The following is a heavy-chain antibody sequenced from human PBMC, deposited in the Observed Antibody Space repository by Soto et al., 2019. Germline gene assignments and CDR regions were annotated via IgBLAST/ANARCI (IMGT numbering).Heavy chain of an antibody. CDR1: GFTFSSYG. J-gene: IGHJ6*02. V-gene: IGHV3-33*01. CDR3: AGSLQLWFGEFTPYYGMDV. D-gene: IGHD3-10*01. CDR2: IWYDGSNK. Sequence: QVQLVESGGGVVQPGRSLRLSCAASGFTFSSYGMHWVRQAPGKGLEWVAVIWYDGSNKYYADSVKGRFTISRDNSKNTLYLQMNSLRAEDTAVYYCAGSLQLWFGEFTPYYGMDVWGQGTTVTVSS.